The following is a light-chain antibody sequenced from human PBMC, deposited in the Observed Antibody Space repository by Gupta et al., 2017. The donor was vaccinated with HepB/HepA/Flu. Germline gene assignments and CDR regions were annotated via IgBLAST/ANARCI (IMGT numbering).Light chain of an antibody. V-gene: IGKV1-33*01. J-gene: IGKJ1*01. CDR2: DGY. CDR1: QDIISS. CDR3: QQYASLPLT. Sequence: DIQMTQSPSSLSASVGDRVTITCQASQDIISSLEWYQHKPGTAPKLLIYDGYTLETGVPSRFSGRGLGTDFTFTISSLQPEDIATYYCQQYASLPLTFGRGTKV.